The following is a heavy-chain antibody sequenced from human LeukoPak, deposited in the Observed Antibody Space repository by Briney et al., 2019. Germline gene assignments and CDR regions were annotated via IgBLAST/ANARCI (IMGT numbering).Heavy chain of an antibody. Sequence: SLRLSCAASGFTFDDYAMHWVRQAPGKGLEWVSGISWNSGSIGYADSVKGRFTISRDNAKNSLYLQMNSLRAEDTALYYCAKGGGSGWYYFDYWGQGTLVTVSS. CDR1: GFTFDDYA. D-gene: IGHD6-19*01. V-gene: IGHV3-9*01. CDR2: ISWNSGSI. J-gene: IGHJ4*02. CDR3: AKGGGSGWYYFDY.